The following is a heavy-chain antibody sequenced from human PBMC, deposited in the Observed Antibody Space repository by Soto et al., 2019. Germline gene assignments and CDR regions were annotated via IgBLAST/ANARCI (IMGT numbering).Heavy chain of an antibody. D-gene: IGHD2-2*01. CDR2: ISGSGGST. Sequence: GGSLRLSCAASGFTFSSYAMSWVRQAPGKGLEWVSAISGSGGSTYYADSVKGRFTISRDNSKNTLYLQMNSLRAEDTAVYYCAKALLEDIVVVPAAMCYGMDVWGQGTTVTVSS. CDR1: GFTFSSYA. CDR3: AKALLEDIVVVPAAMCYGMDV. J-gene: IGHJ6*02. V-gene: IGHV3-23*01.